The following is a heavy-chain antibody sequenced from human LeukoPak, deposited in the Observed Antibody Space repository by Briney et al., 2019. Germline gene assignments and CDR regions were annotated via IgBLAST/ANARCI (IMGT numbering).Heavy chain of an antibody. Sequence: ASVKVSCEASGYTFTSYGIIWVRQAPGQGLEWMGWISPYNGNTNYAQKLQGRVTMTTDTSTSTAYMELRSLRSDDTAVYYCARGGNLWGLYGSGSQKSLDYWGQGTLVTVSS. J-gene: IGHJ4*02. D-gene: IGHD3-10*01. CDR2: ISPYNGNT. CDR1: GYTFTSYG. CDR3: ARGGNLWGLYGSGSQKSLDY. V-gene: IGHV1-18*04.